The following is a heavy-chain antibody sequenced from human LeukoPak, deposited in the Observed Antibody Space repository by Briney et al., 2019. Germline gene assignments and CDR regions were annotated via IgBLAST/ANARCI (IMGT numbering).Heavy chain of an antibody. J-gene: IGHJ6*02. D-gene: IGHD4-17*01. CDR1: GYTFTGYY. Sequence: ASVKVSCKASGYTFTGYYMHWVRQAPGQGLEWMGWINPNSGGTNYAQKFQGRVTMTRDTSISTAYIELSRLRSDDTAVYYCARTTVTTSYYYGMDVWGQGTTVTVSS. CDR3: ARTTVTTSYYYGMDV. V-gene: IGHV1-2*02. CDR2: INPNSGGT.